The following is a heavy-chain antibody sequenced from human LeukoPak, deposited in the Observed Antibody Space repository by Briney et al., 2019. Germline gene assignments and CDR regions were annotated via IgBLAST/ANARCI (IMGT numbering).Heavy chain of an antibody. J-gene: IGHJ4*02. D-gene: IGHD4-17*01. V-gene: IGHV3-11*05. CDR1: GFTFSDYY. CDR3: ARDVADYGDPLHYFDH. Sequence: GGSLRLSCAASGFTFSDYYMSWIRQAPGKGLEWVSYISTISGYKNYADSVKGRFSISRDNAKKSLYLQMNSLRAEDTAVYYCARDVADYGDPLHYFDHWGQGILVTVDS. CDR2: ISTISGYK.